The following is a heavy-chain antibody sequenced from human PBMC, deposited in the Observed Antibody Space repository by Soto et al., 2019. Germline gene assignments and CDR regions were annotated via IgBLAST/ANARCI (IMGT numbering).Heavy chain of an antibody. V-gene: IGHV3-23*01. J-gene: IGHJ6*02. Sequence: EVQLLESGGGLVQPGGSLRLSCAASGFTFSPYAMNWVRQAPGNGLEWVSAISGSGGSIHYADSVKGRFTISRDNSKNTLYLQMNSLRDEDTALYHCVKGYWKGDVWGQGTTVTVSS. CDR3: VKGYWKGDV. D-gene: IGHD1-1*01. CDR1: GFTFSPYA. CDR2: ISGSGGSI.